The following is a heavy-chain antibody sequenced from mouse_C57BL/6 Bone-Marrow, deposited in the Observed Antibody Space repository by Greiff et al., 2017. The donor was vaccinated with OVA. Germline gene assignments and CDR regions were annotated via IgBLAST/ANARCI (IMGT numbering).Heavy chain of an antibody. CDR2: IYPRSGNT. CDR3: ARWLEGY. CDR1: SYTFTSYG. D-gene: IGHD2-2*01. J-gene: IGHJ3*01. Sequence: VQLVESGAELARPGASVKLSCKASSYTFTSYGISWVKQRTGQGLEWIGEIYPRSGNTYYNEKFKGNATLTADKSSSTAYLELRSLTSEDSAVYFCARWLEGYWGQGTLVTVSA. V-gene: IGHV1-81*01.